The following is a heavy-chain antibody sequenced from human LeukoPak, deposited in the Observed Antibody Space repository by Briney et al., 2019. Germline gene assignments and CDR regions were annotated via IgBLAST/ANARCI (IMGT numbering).Heavy chain of an antibody. V-gene: IGHV3-23*01. J-gene: IGHJ5*02. D-gene: IGHD6-13*01. CDR1: GFTFSSYA. Sequence: PGGSLRLSCAASGFTFSSYAMSWVRQAPGKGLEWVSAISGSGGSTYYADSVKGRFTISRDNSKNTLYLQMGSLRAEDMAVYYCARASTSSRDTPPDDTWGQGTLVTVSS. CDR3: ARASTSSRDTPPDDT. CDR2: ISGSGGST.